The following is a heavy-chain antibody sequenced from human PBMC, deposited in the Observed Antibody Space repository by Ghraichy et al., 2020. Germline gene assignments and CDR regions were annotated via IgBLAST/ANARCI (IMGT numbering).Heavy chain of an antibody. CDR2: FDPEDGET. Sequence: ASVKVSCKVSGYTLTELSMHWVRQAPGKGLEWMGGFDPEDGETIYAQKFQGRVTMTEDTSTDTAYMELSSLRSEDTAVYYCATSGYYDSSGSYWGQGTLVTVSS. CDR1: GYTLTELS. J-gene: IGHJ4*02. V-gene: IGHV1-24*01. CDR3: ATSGYYDSSGSY. D-gene: IGHD3-22*01.